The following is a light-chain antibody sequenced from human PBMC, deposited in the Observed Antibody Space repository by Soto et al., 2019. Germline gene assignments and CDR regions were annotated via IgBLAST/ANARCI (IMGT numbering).Light chain of an antibody. CDR2: AVS. J-gene: IGKJ1*01. V-gene: IGKV3-20*01. CDR3: QHFGDSVWT. CDR1: QSVSSSS. Sequence: DIVLTQSPGTLSLSPGQRATLSCRASQSVSSSSVAWYRQRPGQAPRLPIYAVSSRAIDTPDRFSGSGSGTDFTLTISRLEPEDFAVYYCQHFGDSVWTFGQGTKVDIK.